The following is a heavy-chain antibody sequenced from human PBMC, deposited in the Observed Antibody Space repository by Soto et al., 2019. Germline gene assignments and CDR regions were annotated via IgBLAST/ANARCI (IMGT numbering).Heavy chain of an antibody. CDR2: IYYSGST. CDR1: GGSISSYY. V-gene: IGHV4-59*01. Sequence: SETLSLTCTVSGGSISSYYWSWIRQPPGKGLEWIGYIYYSGSTNYNPSLKSRVTISVDTSKNQFSLKLSSVTAADTAVYFCARVKETHGSGSYGTWGQGTLVTVSS. CDR3: ARVKETHGSGSYGT. J-gene: IGHJ5*02. D-gene: IGHD3-10*01.